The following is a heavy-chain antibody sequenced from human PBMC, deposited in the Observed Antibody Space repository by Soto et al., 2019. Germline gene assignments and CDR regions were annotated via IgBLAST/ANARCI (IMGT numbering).Heavy chain of an antibody. CDR1: GFTFSSYA. D-gene: IGHD3-10*01. V-gene: IGHV3-23*01. Sequence: PGGSLRLSCAVSGFTFSSYAMSWVRQAPGKGLEWVSAISSSGDSTWYAGSVKGRFTISRDNSKNTLYLQMNSLRAEGSAVYFCAKKGTLSGTGYFDSWGQGTLVTV. CDR3: AKKGTLSGTGYFDS. J-gene: IGHJ4*02. CDR2: ISSSGDST.